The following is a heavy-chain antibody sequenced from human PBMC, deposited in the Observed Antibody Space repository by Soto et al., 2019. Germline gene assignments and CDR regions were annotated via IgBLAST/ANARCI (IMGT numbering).Heavy chain of an antibody. J-gene: IGHJ1*01. V-gene: IGHV3-23*01. D-gene: IGHD4-17*01. CDR1: GFTFSSYA. CDR3: AKDSRTVTTLAEYFQH. Sequence: GGSLRLSCAASGFTFSSYAMSWVRQAPGKGLEWVSAISGSGGSTYYADSVKGRFTISRDNSKNTLYLQMNSLRAEDTAVYYCAKDSRTVTTLAEYFQHWGQGTLVTVSS. CDR2: ISGSGGST.